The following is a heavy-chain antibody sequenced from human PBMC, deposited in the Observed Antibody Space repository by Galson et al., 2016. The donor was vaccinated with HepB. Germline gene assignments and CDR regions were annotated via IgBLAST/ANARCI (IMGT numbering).Heavy chain of an antibody. CDR2: IHYSGSI. J-gene: IGHJ4*02. V-gene: IGHV4-39*01. D-gene: IGHD4-17*01. CDR1: GGSISSSAY. CDR3: AGPRDYGFDN. Sequence: ETLSLTCSVSGGSISSSAYWGWIRQPPGKGLEWIANIHYSGSIDYKSSLKSRVTISLDKFKNQFSLKLNSVTAADRAFYYCAGPRDYGFDNWGQGTLVTVYS.